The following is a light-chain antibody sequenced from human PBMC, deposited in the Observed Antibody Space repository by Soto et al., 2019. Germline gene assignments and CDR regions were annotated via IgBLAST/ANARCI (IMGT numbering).Light chain of an antibody. CDR3: QEYTSAPST. Sequence: DMQMTQSPSSLSASVGDRVTITCRATQGISDYLDWYQQKVGKVPKLLIYAASTFQSGVPSRFSVSGSGTDFTLTISSLQPEDVANSYCQEYTSAPSTFGRGTKVHI. CDR2: AAS. V-gene: IGKV1-27*01. J-gene: IGKJ3*01. CDR1: QGISDY.